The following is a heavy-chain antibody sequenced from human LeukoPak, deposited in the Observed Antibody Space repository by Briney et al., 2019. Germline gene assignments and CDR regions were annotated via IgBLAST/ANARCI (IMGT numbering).Heavy chain of an antibody. CDR2: ISWNSGSI. J-gene: IGHJ4*02. D-gene: IGHD2/OR15-2a*01. CDR3: ARDWFHAIDY. CDR1: GFRFADYA. V-gene: IGHV3-9*01. Sequence: TGRSLRLSCAASGFRFADYAMHWVRQAPGKGLEWVSGISWNSGSIGYADSVKGRFSISRDNAKNSLYLQMNSLRAEDTAVYYCARDWFHAIDYWGQGTLVTVSS.